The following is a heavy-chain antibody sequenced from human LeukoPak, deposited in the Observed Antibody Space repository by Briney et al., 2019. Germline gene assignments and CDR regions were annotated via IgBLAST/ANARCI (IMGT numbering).Heavy chain of an antibody. D-gene: IGHD6-13*01. CDR3: ARISGYSSSWYVFGWFDP. CDR1: GGSFSGYY. V-gene: IGHV4-34*01. J-gene: IGHJ5*02. Sequence: SETLSLTCAVYGGSFSGYYWSWIRQPPGKGLEWIGEINHSGSTNYNPSLKSRVTISVDTSKNQFSLKLSSVTAADTAVYYCARISGYSSSWYVFGWFDPWGQGTLVTVSS. CDR2: INHSGST.